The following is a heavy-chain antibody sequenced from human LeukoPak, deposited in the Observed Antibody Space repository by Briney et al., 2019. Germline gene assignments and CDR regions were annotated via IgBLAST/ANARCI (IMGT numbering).Heavy chain of an antibody. CDR3: ARGGSYYYYYYMDV. V-gene: IGHV1-2*02. J-gene: IGHJ6*03. Sequence: ASVKVSCKASGYTFTGYYMHWVRQAPGQGLEWMGRINPNSGGTNYAQKFQGRVTMTRDTSISTAYMELSRLRSDDTAVYYCARGGSYYYYYYMDVWGKGTTVTVSS. CDR2: INPNSGGT. D-gene: IGHD1-26*01. CDR1: GYTFTGYY.